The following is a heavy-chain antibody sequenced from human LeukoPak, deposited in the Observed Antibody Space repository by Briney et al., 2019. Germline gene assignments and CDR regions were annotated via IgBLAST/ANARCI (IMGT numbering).Heavy chain of an antibody. Sequence: GGSLRLSCVASGFTFSDYDMHWVRQDPGKGLEWVASMRNDGSQIYYADSVKGRFTISRDNSKNTLYLQMNSLRVEDTAVYYCSGDHTGKEDIWGQGTMVTVSS. V-gene: IGHV3-30*02. D-gene: IGHD2-8*02. CDR3: SGDHTGKEDI. CDR1: GFTFSDYD. CDR2: MRNDGSQI. J-gene: IGHJ3*02.